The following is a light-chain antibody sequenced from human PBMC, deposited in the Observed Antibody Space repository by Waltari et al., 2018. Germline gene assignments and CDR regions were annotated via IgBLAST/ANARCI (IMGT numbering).Light chain of an antibody. Sequence: ETVMTQSPATLSVFPGERATLSCRASQSVSSNLAWYQQKPGQGPRLLIYGASTRATGVPARFSGSGSGTQFTLTISSLQSEDFAVYYCQQYNNWPPITFSQGTRLEIK. V-gene: IGKV3-15*01. J-gene: IGKJ5*01. CDR3: QQYNNWPPIT. CDR2: GAS. CDR1: QSVSSN.